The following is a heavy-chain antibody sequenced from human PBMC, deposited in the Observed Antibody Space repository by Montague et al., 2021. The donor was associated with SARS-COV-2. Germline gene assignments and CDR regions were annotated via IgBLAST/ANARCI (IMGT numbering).Heavy chain of an antibody. CDR3: ARASSPRGAFDV. CDR1: GGSINSGGYS. V-gene: IGHV4-30-2*06. Sequence: TLSLTCAVSGGSINSGGYSWSWIRQSPGKGLEWIGYILHSGSTYYNPSLWSRVTISVDTSKSQFSLNLTSMTAADTAVYFCARASSPRGAFDVWGQGTVVTVSS. J-gene: IGHJ3*01. CDR2: ILHSGST.